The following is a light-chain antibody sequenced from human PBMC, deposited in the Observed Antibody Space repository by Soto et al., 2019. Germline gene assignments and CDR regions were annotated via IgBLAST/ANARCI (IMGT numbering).Light chain of an antibody. J-gene: IGKJ1*01. CDR1: QSVSSY. Sequence: EIVLTQSPATLSLSPGERATLSCRASQSVSSYLAWYQQKPGQAPRLLIYGASTRATAIPARFSGSGSGTEFTLTISSLQSEDFAVYYCQQYNNWPLFGQGTKVDIK. V-gene: IGKV3-15*01. CDR3: QQYNNWPL. CDR2: GAS.